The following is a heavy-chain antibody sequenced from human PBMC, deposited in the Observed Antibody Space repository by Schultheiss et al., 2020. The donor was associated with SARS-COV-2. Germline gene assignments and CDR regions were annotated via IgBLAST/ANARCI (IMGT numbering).Heavy chain of an antibody. J-gene: IGHJ5*02. Sequence: ASVKVSCKASGYTFTSYGISWVRQAPGQGLEWMGWISGYNGNTNYAQKLQGRVTMTTDTSASTAYMELSSLRSEDTAVYYCARDKGYSSGWPYNWFDPWGQGTLVTVSS. CDR3: ARDKGYSSGWPYNWFDP. V-gene: IGHV1-18*01. CDR2: ISGYNGNT. D-gene: IGHD6-19*01. CDR1: GYTFTSYG.